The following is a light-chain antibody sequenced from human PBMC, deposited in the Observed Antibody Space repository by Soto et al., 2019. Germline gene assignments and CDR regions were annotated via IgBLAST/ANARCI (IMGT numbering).Light chain of an antibody. CDR2: GAS. J-gene: IGKJ1*01. Sequence: EIVMTQSPATLSVSPGERATLSCRASQSVSGNLVWYQQKPGQAPRLLIYGASTRATGIPARFSGSGSGTKFTLTISSLQSEDFAVYYCQQYNDWPPTFGQGTKVEIK. V-gene: IGKV3-15*01. CDR3: QQYNDWPPT. CDR1: QSVSGN.